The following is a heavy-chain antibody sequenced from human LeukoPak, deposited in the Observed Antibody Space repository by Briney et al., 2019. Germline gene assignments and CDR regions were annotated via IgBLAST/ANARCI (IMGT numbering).Heavy chain of an antibody. D-gene: IGHD4-17*01. CDR1: GGPISSGGYY. J-gene: IGHJ6*02. CDR3: AREAPRNDYGDYVDYYGMDV. CDR2: IYYSGST. Sequence: PSETLSLTCTVSGGPISSGGYYWSWIRQHPGKGLEWIGYIYYSGSTYYNPSLKSRVTISVDTSKNQFSLKLSSVTAADTAVYYCAREAPRNDYGDYVDYYGMDVWGQGTTVTVSS. V-gene: IGHV4-31*03.